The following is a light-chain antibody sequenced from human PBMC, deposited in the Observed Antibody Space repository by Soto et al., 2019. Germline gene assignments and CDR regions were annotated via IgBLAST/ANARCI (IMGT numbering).Light chain of an antibody. CDR2: GAS. Sequence: EIVLTQSPGTLSLSPGERATLSCRASQSVSNNYLAWYQQKPGQAPRLLIYGASNRATGIPDRFSGSGSGTGFTLTISSLEPEDFAVYYCQQRSNWPPWTFGQGTKVDIK. CDR3: QQRSNWPPWT. J-gene: IGKJ1*01. V-gene: IGKV3D-20*02. CDR1: QSVSNNY.